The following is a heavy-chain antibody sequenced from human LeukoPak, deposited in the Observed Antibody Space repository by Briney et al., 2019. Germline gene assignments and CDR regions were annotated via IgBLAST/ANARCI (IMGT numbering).Heavy chain of an antibody. CDR3: ARNRYSSGWYGVENWFDP. Sequence: GESLKISCKGSGYSFTSYWIGWVRQMPGKGLEWMGIIYPGDSDTRYSPSFQGQVTISADKSISTAYLQWSSLKASDTAMYYCARNRYSSGWYGVENWFDPWGQGTLVTVSS. V-gene: IGHV5-51*03. CDR2: IYPGDSDT. D-gene: IGHD6-19*01. CDR1: GYSFTSYW. J-gene: IGHJ5*02.